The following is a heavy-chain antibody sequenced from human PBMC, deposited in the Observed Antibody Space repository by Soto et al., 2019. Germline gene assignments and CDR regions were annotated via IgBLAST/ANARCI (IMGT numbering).Heavy chain of an antibody. D-gene: IGHD2-21*02. CDR1: GFTFSSYE. CDR3: ARDPTYCGGDCYYHYFDY. V-gene: IGHV3-48*03. CDR2: ISSSGSTI. Sequence: EVQLVESGGGLVQPGGSLRLSCAASGFTFSSYEMNWVRQAPGKGLEWVSYISSSGSTIYYADSVKGRFTISRDNAKNSLYLQMNSLRAEDTAVYYCARDPTYCGGDCYYHYFDYWGQGTLVTVSS. J-gene: IGHJ4*02.